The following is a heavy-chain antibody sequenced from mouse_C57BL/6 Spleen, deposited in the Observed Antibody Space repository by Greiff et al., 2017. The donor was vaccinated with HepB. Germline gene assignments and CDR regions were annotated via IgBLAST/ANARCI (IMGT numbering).Heavy chain of an antibody. J-gene: IGHJ4*01. CDR1: GYTFTSYW. CDR3: EMSALYYAMDY. Sequence: VQLQQSGAELAKPGASVKLSCKASGYTFTSYWMHWVKQRPGQGLEWIGYINPSSGYTKYNQKFKDKATLTADKSSSTAYMQLSSLTYEDAAVYYCEMSALYYAMDYWGQGTSVTVSS. V-gene: IGHV1-7*01. CDR2: INPSSGYT.